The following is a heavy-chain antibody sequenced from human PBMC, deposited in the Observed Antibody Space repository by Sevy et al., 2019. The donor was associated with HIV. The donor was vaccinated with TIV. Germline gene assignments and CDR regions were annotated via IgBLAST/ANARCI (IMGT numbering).Heavy chain of an antibody. CDR2: MNHNSGNT. CDR3: ARAHYSGYRSGWYDYFDY. V-gene: IGHV1-8*01. D-gene: IGHD6-19*01. Sequence: ASVKVSCKASGYTFTSYAINWVRHATGHGLEWMGWMNHNSGNTGYAQKFQGRVTMTRNTSISTAYMELSSLRSEDTVVYYCARAHYSGYRSGWYDYFDYWGQGTLVTVSS. J-gene: IGHJ4*02. CDR1: GYTFTSYA.